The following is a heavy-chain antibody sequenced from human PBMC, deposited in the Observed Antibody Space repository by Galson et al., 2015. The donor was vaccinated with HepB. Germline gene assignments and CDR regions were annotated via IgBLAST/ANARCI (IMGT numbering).Heavy chain of an antibody. V-gene: IGHV1-18*01. J-gene: IGHJ4*02. CDR1: GYTFTSYG. CDR2: ISAYNGNT. CDR3: AREPYYDFWSGSDY. D-gene: IGHD3-3*01. Sequence: SVKVSCKASGYTFTSYGISWVRQAPGQGLEWMGWISAYNGNTNYAQKLQGRVTMTTDTSTSTAYMELRSLRSDDTAVYYCAREPYYDFWSGSDYWGQGTLVTVSS.